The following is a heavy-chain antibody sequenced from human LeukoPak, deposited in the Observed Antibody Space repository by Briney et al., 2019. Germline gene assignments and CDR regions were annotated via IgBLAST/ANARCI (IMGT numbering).Heavy chain of an antibody. CDR3: ARVLSIGFHYDY. CDR2: ISGSGDAT. Sequence: GGSLRLSCTASGFTFSSLAMHWVRQAPGKGLEWVSGISGSGDATYYADSVRGRFTDSRDNSKNTLYPQMSSLRAEDTALYFCARVLSIGFHYDYWGPGTLVTVSS. D-gene: IGHD3-22*01. V-gene: IGHV3-23*01. CDR1: GFTFSSLA. J-gene: IGHJ4*02.